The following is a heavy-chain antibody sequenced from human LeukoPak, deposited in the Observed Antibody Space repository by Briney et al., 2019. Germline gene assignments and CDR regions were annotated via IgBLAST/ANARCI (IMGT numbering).Heavy chain of an antibody. D-gene: IGHD1-7*01. CDR2: INHSGSA. CDR3: ARGPPLWNWNSDNFDY. J-gene: IGHJ4*02. Sequence: SETLSLTCAVYGGSFSGYYWSWIRQPPGKGLEWIGEINHSGSANYNPTLKSRVTISVDTSKNQFSLKLSSVTAADTAVYYCARGPPLWNWNSDNFDYWGQGTLVTVSS. V-gene: IGHV4-34*01. CDR1: GGSFSGYY.